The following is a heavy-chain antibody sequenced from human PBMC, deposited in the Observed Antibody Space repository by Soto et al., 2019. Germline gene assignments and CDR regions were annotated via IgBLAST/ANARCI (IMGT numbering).Heavy chain of an antibody. CDR3: AQGRYSSGWN. J-gene: IGHJ4*02. V-gene: IGHV3-23*01. CDR1: GFTFSNYA. Sequence: GSLRLSCAAFGFTFSNYAMNWVRQAPGKGLEWVSVISGSAGDTTSYADSVKGRFTISRDNSKNTLYLQMNSLSAEDTAVYYCAQGRYSSGWNWGQGTLVTVSS. D-gene: IGHD6-19*01. CDR2: ISGSAGDTT.